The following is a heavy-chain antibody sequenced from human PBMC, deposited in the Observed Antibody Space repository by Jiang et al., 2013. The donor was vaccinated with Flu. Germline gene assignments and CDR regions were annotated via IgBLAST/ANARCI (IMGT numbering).Heavy chain of an antibody. V-gene: IGHV1-2*02. CDR3: AKDRRVLTGQGDY. CDR1: TGYY. J-gene: IGHJ4*02. D-gene: IGHD3-9*01. Sequence: TGYYIHWMRQAPGQGLEWVGWINPNSGGTSYAKSLQGRVTMTRDTSTNTAYMELRSLGSDDTAIYYCAKDRRVLTGQGDYWGQGTLVTVSS. CDR2: INPNSGGT.